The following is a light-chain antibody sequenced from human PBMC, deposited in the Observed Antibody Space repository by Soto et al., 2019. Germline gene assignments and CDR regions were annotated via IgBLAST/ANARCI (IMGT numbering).Light chain of an antibody. CDR3: QQRSNWPPNT. J-gene: IGKJ5*01. V-gene: IGKV3-15*01. Sequence: EVVMTQSPATLSVSPGERATLSCRASQSVGSSLAWYQQEPGQAPRLLIYGASTRATGIPARFSGSGSGTDFTLTISSLEPEDFAFYYCQQRSNWPPNTFGQGTRLEIK. CDR2: GAS. CDR1: QSVGSS.